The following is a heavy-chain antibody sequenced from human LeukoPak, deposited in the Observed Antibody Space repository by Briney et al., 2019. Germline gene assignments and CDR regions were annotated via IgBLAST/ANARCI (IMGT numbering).Heavy chain of an antibody. CDR2: IYHSGST. CDR3: ARGPRYQLLYMTSWFDP. J-gene: IGHJ5*02. CDR1: GGSISSGGYY. V-gene: IGHV4-30-2*01. Sequence: SETPSLTCTVSGGSISSGGYYWSWIRQPPGKGLEWIGYIYHSGSTYYNPSLKSRVTISVDRSKNQFSLKLSSVTAADTAVYYCARGPRYQLLYMTSWFDPWGQGTLVTVSS. D-gene: IGHD2-2*02.